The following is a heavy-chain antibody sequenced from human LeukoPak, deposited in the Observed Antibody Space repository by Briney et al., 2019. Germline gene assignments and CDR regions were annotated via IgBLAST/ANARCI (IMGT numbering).Heavy chain of an antibody. J-gene: IGHJ6*03. CDR1: GDFLSSGDYY. Sequence: SETLSLTCTVSGDFLSSGDYYWSWIRQPPGKGLEWIGEINDSGRINYNPSLMSRVTVSVDTSKNQFSLRLTSVTATDTAVYYCARRWNYGRDYYIDVWGNGATVSVSS. CDR3: ARRWNYGRDYYIDV. CDR2: INDSGRI. V-gene: IGHV4-61*08. D-gene: IGHD1-7*01.